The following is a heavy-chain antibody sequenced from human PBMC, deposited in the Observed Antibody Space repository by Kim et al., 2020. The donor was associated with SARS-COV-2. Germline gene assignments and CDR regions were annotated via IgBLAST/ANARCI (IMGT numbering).Heavy chain of an antibody. D-gene: IGHD6-13*01. V-gene: IGHV5-51*01. CDR3: ARRTSRSWYDTFGY. CDR1: GYSFTDYW. CDR2: IYPGDSDT. Sequence: GESLKISCKGSGYSFTDYWIAWVRQMTGKGLEWMGIIYPGDSDTRYSPSFQGQVTMSADRSINTAYLHWSSLKASDTAMYYCARRTSRSWYDTFGYWGQGTLVTVSS. J-gene: IGHJ4*02.